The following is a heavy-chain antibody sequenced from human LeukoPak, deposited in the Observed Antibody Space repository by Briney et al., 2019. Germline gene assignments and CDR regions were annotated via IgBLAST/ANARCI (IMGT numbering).Heavy chain of an antibody. D-gene: IGHD3-10*01. CDR3: ARTPRGGSGSYVDI. V-gene: IGHV4-59*01. Sequence: PSETLSLTCTVSGGSISSYYWSWIRQPPGKGLEWIGYIYYSGSTNYNPSLKSRVTISVKTSKNQFSLKLSSVTAADTAVYYCARTPRGGSGSYVDIWGQGTMVTVSS. CDR1: GGSISSYY. CDR2: IYYSGST. J-gene: IGHJ3*02.